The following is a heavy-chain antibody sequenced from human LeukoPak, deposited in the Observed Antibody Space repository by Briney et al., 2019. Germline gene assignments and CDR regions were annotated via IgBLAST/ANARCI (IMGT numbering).Heavy chain of an antibody. CDR2: IWYDGSNK. CDR1: GFTFSSYG. J-gene: IGHJ4*02. D-gene: IGHD6-19*01. Sequence: GRSLRLSCAASGFTFSSYGMHWVRQAPGKGLEWVAVIWYDGSNKYYADSVKGRFTISRDNSKNTLYLQMNSLRAEDTAVYYCARELEQWLVWGFQNYYFDYWGQGTLVTVSS. CDR3: ARELEQWLVWGFQNYYFDY. V-gene: IGHV3-33*08.